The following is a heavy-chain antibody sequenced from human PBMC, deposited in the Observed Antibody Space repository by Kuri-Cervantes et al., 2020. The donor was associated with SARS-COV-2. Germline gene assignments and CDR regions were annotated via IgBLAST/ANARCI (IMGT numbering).Heavy chain of an antibody. CDR2: INHSGST. V-gene: IGHV4-34*01. Sequence: SETLSLTCAVYGGSFSGYYWSWIRQPPGKGLEWIGEINHSGSTNYNPSLKSRVTISVDKSKNQFSLKLSSVTAADTAVYYCARERVDYGDYYDYWGQGTLVTVSS. CDR1: GGSFSGYY. D-gene: IGHD4-17*01. CDR3: ARERVDYGDYYDY. J-gene: IGHJ4*02.